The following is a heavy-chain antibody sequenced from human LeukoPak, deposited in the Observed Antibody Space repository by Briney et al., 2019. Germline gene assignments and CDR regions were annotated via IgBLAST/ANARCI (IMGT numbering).Heavy chain of an antibody. CDR2: IWYDGSNK. CDR1: AFIFSGHW. CDR3: ARDFTDYGDYGAFDY. D-gene: IGHD4-17*01. V-gene: IGHV3-33*08. Sequence: SGGSLRLSCEGSAFIFSGHWMNWVRQTPGKGLEWVAVIWYDGSNKYYADSVKGRFTISRDNSKNTLYLQMNSLRAEDTAVYYCARDFTDYGDYGAFDYWGQGTLVTVSS. J-gene: IGHJ4*02.